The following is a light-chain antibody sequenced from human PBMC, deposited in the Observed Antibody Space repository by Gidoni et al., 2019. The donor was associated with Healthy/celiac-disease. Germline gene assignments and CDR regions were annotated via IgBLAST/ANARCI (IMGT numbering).Light chain of an antibody. V-gene: IGLV2-23*03. CDR1: SSDVGSYNL. CDR2: EGS. CDR3: CSYAGSSTFV. Sequence: QSALTQPASVSGSPGQSITISCTGTSSDVGSYNLVSWYQQHPGKAPKLMIYEGSKRPSGVSNRFSGSKSGNTASLTISWLQAEDEADYYCCSYAGSSTFVFGGGTKLTV. J-gene: IGLJ2*01.